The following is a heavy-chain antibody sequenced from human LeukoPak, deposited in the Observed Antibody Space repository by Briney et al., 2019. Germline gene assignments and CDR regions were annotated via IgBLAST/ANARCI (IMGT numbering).Heavy chain of an antibody. D-gene: IGHD2-2*01. J-gene: IGHJ6*02. CDR3: ARDLEDIVVVPAANGMDV. V-gene: IGHV3-30-3*01. CDR2: ISYDGSNK. CDR1: GFTFSSYA. Sequence: PGGSLRLSCAASGFTFSSYAMHWVRQAPGKGLEWVAVISYDGSNKYYADSVKGRFTISRDNSKNTLYLQMNSLRAEDTAVYYCARDLEDIVVVPAANGMDVWGQGTTVTVSS.